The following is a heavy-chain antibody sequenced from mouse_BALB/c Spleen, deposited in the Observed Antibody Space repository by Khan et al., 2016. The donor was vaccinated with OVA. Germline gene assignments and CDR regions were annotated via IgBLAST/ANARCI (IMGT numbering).Heavy chain of an antibody. V-gene: IGHV1-77*01. Sequence: QEQLKQSGAELARPGASVTLSCKASGYTFTDYSINWMRQRTGQGLEWIGEIYPGSDNTYYNEKFKGKATLTADKSSSTAYMQLSSLTSEDSAVYFCAREWAAWFPYWGQGTLVTVSA. CDR1: GYTFTDYS. CDR2: IYPGSDNT. J-gene: IGHJ3*01. CDR3: AREWAAWFPY.